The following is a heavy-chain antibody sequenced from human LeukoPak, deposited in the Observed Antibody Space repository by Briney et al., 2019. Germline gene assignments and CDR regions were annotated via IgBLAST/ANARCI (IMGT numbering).Heavy chain of an antibody. CDR1: GYTFTGYY. V-gene: IGHV1-2*02. CDR3: ARSGYCSSDSCYHNWFDP. J-gene: IGHJ5*02. CDR2: INPNSGGT. Sequence: ASVKVSCKASGYTFTGYYMHWVRQAPGQGLEWMGWINPNSGGTNYAQKFQGRVTMTRDTSISTAYMELSRLRSDDTAVYYCARSGYCSSDSCYHNWFDPWGQGTLVTVSS. D-gene: IGHD2-15*01.